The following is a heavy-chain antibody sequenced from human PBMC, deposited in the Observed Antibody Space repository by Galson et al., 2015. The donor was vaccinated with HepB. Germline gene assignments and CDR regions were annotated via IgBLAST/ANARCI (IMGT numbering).Heavy chain of an antibody. CDR2: ISYDGSNK. CDR3: AKASFYYDSDAYYEYFQH. V-gene: IGHV3-30*18. CDR1: GFTFSSYG. Sequence: SLRLSCAASGFTFSSYGIHWVRQAPGKGLEWVAAISYDGSNKYYGDSVKGRSTISRDNYKNTLALQMNSLRAEDTAVYYCAKASFYYDSDAYYEYFQHWGRGTLVTVSS. D-gene: IGHD3-22*01. J-gene: IGHJ1*01.